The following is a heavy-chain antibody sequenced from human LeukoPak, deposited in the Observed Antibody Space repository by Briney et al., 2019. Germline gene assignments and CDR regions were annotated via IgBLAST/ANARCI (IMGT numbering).Heavy chain of an antibody. CDR1: GGSFSDYF. Sequence: AETLSLTCVVYGGSFSDYFWSWIRQSPGKGLEWIGEINHSGRTNYNPSLKSRVTISVDTSKNQFSLKLSSVTAADTAVYYCARKGAAVMNHYYYFYMDVWGKGTTVTVSS. CDR2: INHSGRT. V-gene: IGHV4-34*01. J-gene: IGHJ6*03. D-gene: IGHD4/OR15-4a*01. CDR3: ARKGAAVMNHYYYFYMDV.